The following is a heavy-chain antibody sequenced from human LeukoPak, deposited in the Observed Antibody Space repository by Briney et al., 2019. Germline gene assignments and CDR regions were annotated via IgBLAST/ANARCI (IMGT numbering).Heavy chain of an antibody. CDR3: AGGGVVTANNNFDY. Sequence: SVKVSCKASGGTFSSYAISWVRQAPGQGLEWMGGIIPIFGTANYAQKFQGRVTITADKSTSTAYMELSSLRSEDTAVYYCAGGGVVTANNNFDYWGQGTLVTVSS. CDR2: IIPIFGTA. V-gene: IGHV1-69*06. J-gene: IGHJ4*02. CDR1: GGTFSSYA. D-gene: IGHD2-21*02.